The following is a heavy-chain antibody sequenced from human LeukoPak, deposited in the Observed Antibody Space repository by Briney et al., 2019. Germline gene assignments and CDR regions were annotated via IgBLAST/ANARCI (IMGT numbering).Heavy chain of an antibody. J-gene: IGHJ4*02. V-gene: IGHV4-34*01. CDR1: GGSFSGYY. Sequence: SETLSLTCAVYGGSFSGYYWSWIRQPPGKGLEWIGEINHSGSTNYNPSLKSRVTISVDTSKNQFSLKLSSVTAADTAVYYCARRLRFLEWLPRPFDYWGQGTLVTVSS. CDR2: INHSGST. D-gene: IGHD3-3*01. CDR3: ARRLRFLEWLPRPFDY.